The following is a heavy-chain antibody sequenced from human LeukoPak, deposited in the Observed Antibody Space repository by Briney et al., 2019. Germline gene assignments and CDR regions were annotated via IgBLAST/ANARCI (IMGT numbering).Heavy chain of an antibody. V-gene: IGHV3-7*01. CDR3: ARARGVPAAMEGVDY. D-gene: IGHD2-2*01. CDR1: GFTYSTYC. J-gene: IGHJ4*02. CDR2: INQDGSEK. Sequence: GGSLRLSCSASGFTYSTYCMSWVRQAPGKGLEWVANINQDGSEKSYVDSVKGRFTISRDNAKNSLYLQMNSLRAEDTAVYYCARARGVPAAMEGVDYWGQGTLVTVSS.